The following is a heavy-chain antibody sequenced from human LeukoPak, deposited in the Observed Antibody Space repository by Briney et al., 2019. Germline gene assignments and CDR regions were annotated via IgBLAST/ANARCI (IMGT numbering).Heavy chain of an antibody. Sequence: TGGSLRLSCAASGFTVSSNYMSWVRQAPGKGLEGVSVIYSGGSTYYADSVKGRFTISRDNSKNTLYLQMNSLRAEDTAVYYCARGPGMATIDYYFDYWGQGTLVTVSS. D-gene: IGHD5-24*01. CDR3: ARGPGMATIDYYFDY. CDR2: IYSGGST. V-gene: IGHV3-66*01. J-gene: IGHJ4*02. CDR1: GFTVSSNY.